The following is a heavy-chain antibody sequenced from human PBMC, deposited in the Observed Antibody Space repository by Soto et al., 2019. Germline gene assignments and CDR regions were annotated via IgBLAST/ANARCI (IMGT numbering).Heavy chain of an antibody. Sequence: QVQLQESGPGLVKPSETLSLTCTVSGDSITSYYWSWIRQPPGKGLEWIGYIHYSGSTNYTPSLRGRVTISVDPSTNQFSLRLSSVTAADTAVSYCARHETLHGDSDYWGQGTLVTVSS. V-gene: IGHV4-59*08. CDR2: IHYSGST. D-gene: IGHD4-17*01. CDR1: GDSITSYY. CDR3: ARHETLHGDSDY. J-gene: IGHJ4*02.